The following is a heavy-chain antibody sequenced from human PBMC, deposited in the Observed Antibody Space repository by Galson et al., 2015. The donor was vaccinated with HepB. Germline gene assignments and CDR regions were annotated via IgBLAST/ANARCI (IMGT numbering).Heavy chain of an antibody. J-gene: IGHJ4*02. CDR1: GYTLTELS. Sequence: SVKVSCKVSGYTLTELSTHWVRQAPGKGLEWMGGFDPEDGETIYAQKFQGRVTMTEDTSTDTAYMELSSLRSEDTAVYYCATVSPLYYGAVAGWGQGTLVTVSS. CDR3: ATVSPLYYGAVAG. D-gene: IGHD6-19*01. CDR2: FDPEDGET. V-gene: IGHV1-24*01.